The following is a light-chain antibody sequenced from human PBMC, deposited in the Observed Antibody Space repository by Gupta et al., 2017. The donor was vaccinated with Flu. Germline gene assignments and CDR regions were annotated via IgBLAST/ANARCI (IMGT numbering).Light chain of an antibody. CDR1: SLRSYY. CDR3: KSRDRSGNRVV. Sequence: SSELTQDPAVSVALGQTVRITCQGDSLRSYYASWYQQKPGQAPVLVIYGKNNRPSGIPDRFSGSSSGKTDSLNINGDQAEDEADYYCKSRDRSGNRVVFGGGTKLTVL. CDR2: GKN. V-gene: IGLV3-19*01. J-gene: IGLJ2*01.